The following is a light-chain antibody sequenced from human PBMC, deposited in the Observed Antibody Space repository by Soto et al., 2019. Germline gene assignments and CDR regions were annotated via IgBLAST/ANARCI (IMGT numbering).Light chain of an antibody. J-gene: IGLJ1*01. CDR2: EVS. CDR1: SSDVGGYNY. V-gene: IGLV2-14*01. Sequence: QSALTQPASAAGSPGQSITISCTGTSSDVGGYNYVSWYQQHPGKAPKLMIYEVSNRPSGVSNRFSGSKSGNTASLTISGLQADDEADYYCSSYTSSSTYVFGTGTKLTVL. CDR3: SSYTSSSTYV.